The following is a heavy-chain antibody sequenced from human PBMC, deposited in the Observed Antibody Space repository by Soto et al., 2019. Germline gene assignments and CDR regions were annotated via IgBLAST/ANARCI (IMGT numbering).Heavy chain of an antibody. CDR2: IWFDGSHK. Sequence: QVQLVESGGGVVQPGRSLRLSCIVSGFIFKNYGMHWVRQAPGKGLEWLAVIWFDGSHKYYADSAKGRFTISRDNSNNTLYLQMNSLRAEDTAVYYCARGYSGYDPFDYWGQGTLVTV. D-gene: IGHD5-12*01. CDR1: GFIFKNYG. J-gene: IGHJ4*02. V-gene: IGHV3-33*01. CDR3: ARGYSGYDPFDY.